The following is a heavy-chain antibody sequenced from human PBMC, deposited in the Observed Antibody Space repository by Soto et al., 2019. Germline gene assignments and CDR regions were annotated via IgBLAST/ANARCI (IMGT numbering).Heavy chain of an antibody. CDR2: IYWTDDK. V-gene: IGHV2-5*01. Sequence: QITLKESGPTLVKPTQTLTLTCTFSGFSLSTSGVGVGWIRQPPGKALEWLALIYWTDDKRYSPSLKSRLTITKDTCKYQVVLTMPNMQPVDTATYYCAHHGGWRGYWGQGTLVTVSS. J-gene: IGHJ4*02. CDR3: AHHGGWRGY. D-gene: IGHD6-19*01. CDR1: GFSLSTSGVG.